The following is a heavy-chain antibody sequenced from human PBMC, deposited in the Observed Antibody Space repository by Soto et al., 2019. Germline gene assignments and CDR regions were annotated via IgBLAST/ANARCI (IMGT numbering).Heavy chain of an antibody. CDR1: GFTFSIYA. CDR2: ISGSGGRT. J-gene: IGHJ4*02. CDR3: AQSWMAIDY. Sequence: EVQLLESGGGLVQPGGSLRLSCAASGFTFSIYAMSWVRQAPGKGLEWVSAISGSGGRTYYADSVKGRFTISRDNSKNTLYLQMNSLSAEDTAVYYCAQSWMAIDYWGQGTLVTVSS. D-gene: IGHD5-12*01. V-gene: IGHV3-23*01.